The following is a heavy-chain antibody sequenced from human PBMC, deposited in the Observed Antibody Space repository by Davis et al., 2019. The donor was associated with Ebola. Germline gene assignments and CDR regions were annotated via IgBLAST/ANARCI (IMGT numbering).Heavy chain of an antibody. CDR2: IWYDGSNK. Sequence: GESLKISCAASGFTFSSYGMHWVRQAPGKGLEWVAVIWYDGSNKYYADSVKGRFTISRDNSKNTLYLQMNSLRDEDTAVYYCTRRYCSGGSCYSDYWGQGTLVTVSS. CDR1: GFTFSSYG. J-gene: IGHJ4*02. CDR3: TRRYCSGGSCYSDY. D-gene: IGHD2-15*01. V-gene: IGHV3-33*01.